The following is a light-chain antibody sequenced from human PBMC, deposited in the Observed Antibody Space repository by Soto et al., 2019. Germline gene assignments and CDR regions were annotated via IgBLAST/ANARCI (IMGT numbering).Light chain of an antibody. CDR1: SSNIGAGYD. CDR2: GNS. J-gene: IGLJ2*01. Sequence: QPVLTQTPSVSGAPGQRVTISCTGSSSNIGAGYDVHWYQQLPGTAPKLLIYGNSNRPSGVPDRFSGSKSGTSASLAITGLQAEDEADYYCQSYDSILSAVVFGGGTKLTVL. CDR3: QSYDSILSAVV. V-gene: IGLV1-40*01.